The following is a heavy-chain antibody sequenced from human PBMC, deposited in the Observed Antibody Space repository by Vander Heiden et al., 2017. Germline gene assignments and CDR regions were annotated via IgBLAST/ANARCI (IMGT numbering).Heavy chain of an antibody. CDR3: ARTYYYGSGSYWTFDP. V-gene: IGHV4-39*01. Sequence: QLPLQESGPGLVKPSETLSLTCTVSGGSISSSIFYWGCIRQPPGTGLEWIGSSYYSGSTYYNPSLKSRVTISVDTSKNQFSLKLSSVTAADTAVYYCARTYYYGSGSYWTFDPWGQGTLVTVSS. D-gene: IGHD3-10*01. CDR1: GGSISSSIFY. CDR2: SYYSGST. J-gene: IGHJ5*02.